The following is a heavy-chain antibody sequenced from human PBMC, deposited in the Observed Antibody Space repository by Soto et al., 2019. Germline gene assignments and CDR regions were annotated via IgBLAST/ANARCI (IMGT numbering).Heavy chain of an antibody. Sequence: KTSETLSLTCAVYGGSTSSYYWSWIRQPPGKGLEWIASTHYSGRTNYNPSLKSRVTISVDTSKNQFSLKLSSVTAADTAVYYCARIPNYDILTGPNFDYWGQGTLVTVSS. V-gene: IGHV4-59*08. D-gene: IGHD3-9*01. CDR3: ARIPNYDILTGPNFDY. CDR2: THYSGRT. CDR1: GGSTSSYY. J-gene: IGHJ4*02.